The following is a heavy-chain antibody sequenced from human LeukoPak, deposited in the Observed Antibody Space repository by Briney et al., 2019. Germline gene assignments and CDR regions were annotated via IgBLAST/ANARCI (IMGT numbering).Heavy chain of an antibody. D-gene: IGHD2-2*01. Sequence: ASVKVSCKASGGTFSSYAISWVRQAPGQGLEWVGWINPNSGGTNYAQKFQGRVTMTRDTSISTAYMELSRLRSGDTAVYYCARDEDIVVVPAAIVYWGQGTLVTVSS. V-gene: IGHV1-2*02. CDR1: GGTFSSYA. J-gene: IGHJ4*02. CDR3: ARDEDIVVVPAAIVY. CDR2: INPNSGGT.